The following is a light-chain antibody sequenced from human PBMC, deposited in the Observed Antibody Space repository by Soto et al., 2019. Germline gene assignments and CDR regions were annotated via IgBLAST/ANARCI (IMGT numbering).Light chain of an antibody. CDR1: QGISSY. V-gene: IGKV1-39*01. Sequence: DLPMTQSPSSLSASVGDRVTIACRASQGISSYLNWYQQKPGKAPKLLIYAASSFQSGVPSRFSGSGSGTDFTLSISSLQPEDFATYYCQQTYSTPHTFGQGTKLEMK. CDR3: QQTYSTPHT. J-gene: IGKJ2*01. CDR2: AAS.